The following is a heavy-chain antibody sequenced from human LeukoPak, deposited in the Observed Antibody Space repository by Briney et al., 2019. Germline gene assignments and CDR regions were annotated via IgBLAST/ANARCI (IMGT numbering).Heavy chain of an antibody. V-gene: IGHV4-59*12. D-gene: IGHD2/OR15-2a*01. CDR3: ARDPQNWDAFDI. CDR2: IYYSGNT. J-gene: IGHJ3*02. Sequence: KPSETLSLTCTVSGGSISSYYWSWIRQHPGKGLEWIGYIYYSGNTNYNPSLKSRVTISVDTSKNQFSLKLSSVTAADTAVYYCARDPQNWDAFDIWGQGTMVTVSS. CDR1: GGSISSYY.